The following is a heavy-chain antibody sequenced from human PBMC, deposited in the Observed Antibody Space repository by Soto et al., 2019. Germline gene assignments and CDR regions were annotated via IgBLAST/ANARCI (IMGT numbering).Heavy chain of an antibody. Sequence: SETLSLTCTVSGGSISSGGYYWSWIRQHPGKGLEWIGYIYYSGSTYYNPSLKSRVTISVDTSKNQFSLKLSSVTAADTAVYYCARVEPSSSRLRERSGSLDYWGQGTLVTVSS. V-gene: IGHV4-31*03. D-gene: IGHD6-6*01. J-gene: IGHJ4*02. CDR1: GGSISSGGYY. CDR2: IYYSGST. CDR3: ARVEPSSSRLRERSGSLDY.